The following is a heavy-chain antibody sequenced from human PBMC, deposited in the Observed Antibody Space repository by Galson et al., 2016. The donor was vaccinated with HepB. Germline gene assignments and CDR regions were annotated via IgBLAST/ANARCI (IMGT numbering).Heavy chain of an antibody. CDR2: MSGDGGVP. J-gene: IGHJ4*02. CDR1: GLTFSTSW. Sequence: SLRLSCAVSGLTFSTSWMHWVRQAPGEGLVWVSRMSGDGGVPDYAASVKGRFPLSRAPAPTPLYLQMNSLRAEDTALYYCARHIGGRGYFDFWGQGALVTVSS. D-gene: IGHD2-21*01. CDR3: ARHIGGRGYFDF. V-gene: IGHV3-74*01.